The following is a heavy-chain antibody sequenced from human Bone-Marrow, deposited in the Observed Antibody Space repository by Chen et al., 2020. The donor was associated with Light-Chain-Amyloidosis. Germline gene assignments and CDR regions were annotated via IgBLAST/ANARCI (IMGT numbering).Heavy chain of an antibody. Sequence: EVQLEQSGPEVKKPGESLKISCKGSGYTFPNYWIGWVRQMPGKGLEWMAVIYPDNSDARYSPSFEGQVTISADKSITTAYLQWRSLKASDTAMYYCARRGDGYNSDYWGQGTLVTVSS. J-gene: IGHJ4*02. CDR3: ARRGDGYNSDY. V-gene: IGHV5-51*01. D-gene: IGHD5-12*01. CDR2: IYPDNSDA. CDR1: GYTFPNYW.